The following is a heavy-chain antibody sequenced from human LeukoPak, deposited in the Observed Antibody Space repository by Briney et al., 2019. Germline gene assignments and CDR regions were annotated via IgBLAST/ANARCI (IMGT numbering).Heavy chain of an antibody. D-gene: IGHD2-8*02. V-gene: IGHV4-39*01. CDR3: ASRSLYWKGDAFDI. Sequence: SETLSLTCTVSGGSISSSSYYWGWIRQPPGKGLEWIGSIYYSGSTYYNPSLKSRVTISVDTSKNQFSLKLSSVTAADTAVYYCASRSLYWKGDAFDIWGQGTMVTVSS. CDR2: IYYSGST. CDR1: GGSISSSSYY. J-gene: IGHJ3*02.